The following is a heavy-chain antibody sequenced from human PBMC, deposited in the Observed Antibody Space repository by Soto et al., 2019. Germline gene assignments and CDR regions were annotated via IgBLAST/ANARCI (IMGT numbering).Heavy chain of an antibody. D-gene: IGHD1-7*01. V-gene: IGHV6-1*01. CDR3: ARGGNNWNYGGYYYYMDV. Sequence: QSQTLSLTCAISGDSVSSNSAAWNWIRQSPSRGLEWLGRTYYRSKWYNYYAVSVKSRITINPDTSKNQFSLQLNSGTPEDTAVYYCARGGNNWNYGGYYYYMDVWGKGTTVTVSS. CDR2: TYYRSKWYN. CDR1: GDSVSSNSAA. J-gene: IGHJ6*03.